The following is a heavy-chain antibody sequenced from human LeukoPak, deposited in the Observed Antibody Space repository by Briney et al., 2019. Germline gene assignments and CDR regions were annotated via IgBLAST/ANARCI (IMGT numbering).Heavy chain of an antibody. Sequence: ASVKVSCKASGGTFSSYAISWVRQAPGQGLEWMGRIIPILGIANYAQKFQGRVTITADKSTSTAYMELSSLRSADTAVYYCARGLGYCSSTSCYRVRVYYFDYWGQGTLVTVSS. D-gene: IGHD2-2*02. CDR3: ARGLGYCSSTSCYRVRVYYFDY. J-gene: IGHJ4*02. CDR2: IIPILGIA. CDR1: GGTFSSYA. V-gene: IGHV1-69*04.